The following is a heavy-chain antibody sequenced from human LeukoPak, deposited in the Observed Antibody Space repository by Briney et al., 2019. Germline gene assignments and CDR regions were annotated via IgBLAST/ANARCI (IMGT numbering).Heavy chain of an antibody. Sequence: PSETLSLTCTVSGGSISSYYWSWIRQPPGKGLEWIGYIYYSGSTNYNPSHKSRVSISVDTSKNQFSLKLSSVTAADTAVYYCARGGAGNSEAFDIWGQGTMVTVSS. CDR3: ARGGAGNSEAFDI. CDR1: GGSISSYY. CDR2: IYYSGST. V-gene: IGHV4-59*01. J-gene: IGHJ3*02. D-gene: IGHD4-23*01.